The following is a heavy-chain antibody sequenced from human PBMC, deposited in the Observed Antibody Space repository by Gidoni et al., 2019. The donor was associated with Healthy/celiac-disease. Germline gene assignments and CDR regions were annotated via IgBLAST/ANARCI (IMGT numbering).Heavy chain of an antibody. V-gene: IGHV3-11*01. CDR2: ISSRGSTI. J-gene: IGHJ3*02. CDR1: GFAFSDYY. Sequence: QVQLVESGGGLVKPGGSLRLSCAASGFAFSDYYMTWIRQAPGKGLEWVSYISSRGSTIYYADSVKGRFTISRDNAKKSLYLQMNSLRVEDTAVYYCARDDSPYVRGVVVTAIPRRNDAFDIWGQGTMVTVSS. CDR3: ARDDSPYVRGVVVTAIPRRNDAFDI. D-gene: IGHD2-21*02.